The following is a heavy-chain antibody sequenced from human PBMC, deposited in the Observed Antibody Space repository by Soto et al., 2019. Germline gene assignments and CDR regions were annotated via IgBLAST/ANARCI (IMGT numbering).Heavy chain of an antibody. V-gene: IGHV1-2*04. D-gene: IGHD2-8*01. CDR2: INPNSGGT. Sequence: QVQLVQSGAEVKKPGASVKVSCKASGYTFTGYYMHWVRQAPGQGLEWMGWINPNSGGTNYAQKFQGWVTMTRDTSISTAYMELSRLRSDDTAVYYCARDNIPLQVPQVGGWDHWGQGTLVTVSS. J-gene: IGHJ4*02. CDR1: GYTFTGYY. CDR3: ARDNIPLQVPQVGGWDH.